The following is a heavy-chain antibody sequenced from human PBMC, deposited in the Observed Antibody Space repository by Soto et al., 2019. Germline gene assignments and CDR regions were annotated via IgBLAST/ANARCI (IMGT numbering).Heavy chain of an antibody. V-gene: IGHV1-69*12. CDR2: IIPIFGKV. J-gene: IGHJ6*02. Sequence: QVQLLQSGAEVKKPGSSVRVSCEASGGTFRTYAISWVRQAPGQGLEWTGEIIPIFGKVNYAQKFQGRVTITADESTTTVYLALRSLTSEDTAVYYCAKGAVAGTPTSYYYYGMDVWGQGTTVTVS. D-gene: IGHD6-19*01. CDR3: AKGAVAGTPTSYYYYGMDV. CDR1: GGTFRTYA.